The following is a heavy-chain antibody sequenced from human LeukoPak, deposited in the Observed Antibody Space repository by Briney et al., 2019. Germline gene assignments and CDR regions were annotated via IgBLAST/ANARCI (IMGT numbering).Heavy chain of an antibody. J-gene: IGHJ6*02. CDR1: GFTFSSYS. V-gene: IGHV3-48*04. CDR2: ISSSSSTI. D-gene: IGHD5-12*01. Sequence: GGSLRLSCAASGFTFSSYSMSWVRQAPGKGLEWVSYISSSSSTIYYADSVKGRFTISRDNAKNSLYLQMNSLRAEDTAVYYCARDLLDIVATSYYYYGMDVWGQGTTVTVSS. CDR3: ARDLLDIVATSYYYYGMDV.